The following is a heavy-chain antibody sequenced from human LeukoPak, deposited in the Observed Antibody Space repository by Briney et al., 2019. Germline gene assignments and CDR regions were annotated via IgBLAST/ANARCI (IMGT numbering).Heavy chain of an antibody. D-gene: IGHD3-9*01. V-gene: IGHV4-34*01. Sequence: KPSETLSLTCAVYGGSFSEYYWSWSRQPPGKGLEWIGEINHSGSTNYNPSLKSRVTISVDTSKNQFSLKLTSVTAADTAVYYCARVAVGGWLVIFDYWGQGTLVTVSS. J-gene: IGHJ4*02. CDR1: GGSFSEYY. CDR2: INHSGST. CDR3: ARVAVGGWLVIFDY.